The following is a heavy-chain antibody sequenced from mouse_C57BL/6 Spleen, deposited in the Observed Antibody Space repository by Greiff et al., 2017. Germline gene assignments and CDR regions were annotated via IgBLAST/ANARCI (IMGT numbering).Heavy chain of an antibody. CDR3: ARRGLRRGDAMDY. CDR2: INPSTGGT. Sequence: VQLQQSGPELVKPGASVKISCTASGYSFTGYYMNWVKQSPEKSLEWIGEINPSTGGTTYNQKFKDKATLTVDKSSTTAYMQLKSLTSEDSAVYYCARRGLRRGDAMDYWGQGTSVTVSS. J-gene: IGHJ4*01. V-gene: IGHV1-42*01. D-gene: IGHD2-4*01. CDR1: GYSFTGYY.